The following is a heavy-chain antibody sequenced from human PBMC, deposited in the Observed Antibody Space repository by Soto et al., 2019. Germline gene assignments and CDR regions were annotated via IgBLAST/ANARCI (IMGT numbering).Heavy chain of an antibody. V-gene: IGHV1-8*01. Sequence: ASVKVSCKASGYTFTAYDINWVRQATGQGLEWMGWMSPNSGATGYAQKFQGRVTMTRDTSISTAYMELSNLRSEDTAIYYCARGVDAGVDVWGQGTTVTVSS. CDR1: GYTFTAYD. D-gene: IGHD1-1*01. CDR2: MSPNSGAT. J-gene: IGHJ6*02. CDR3: ARGVDAGVDV.